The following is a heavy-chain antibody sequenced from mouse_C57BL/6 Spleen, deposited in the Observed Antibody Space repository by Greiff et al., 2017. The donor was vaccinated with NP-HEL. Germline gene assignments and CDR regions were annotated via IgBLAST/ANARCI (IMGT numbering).Heavy chain of an antibody. CDR2: IYPGDGDT. CDR3: ASSAYYGSRY. J-gene: IGHJ3*01. Sequence: QVQLQQSGPELVKPGASVKISCKASGYAFSSSWMNWVKQRPGKGLEWIGRIYPGDGDTNYNGKFKGKATLTADKSSSTAYMQLSSLTSEDSAVYFCASSAYYGSRYWGQGTLVTVSA. D-gene: IGHD1-1*01. CDR1: GYAFSSSW. V-gene: IGHV1-82*01.